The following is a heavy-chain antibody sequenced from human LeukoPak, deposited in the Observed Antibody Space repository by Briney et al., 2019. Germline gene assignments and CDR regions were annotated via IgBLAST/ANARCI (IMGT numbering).Heavy chain of an antibody. CDR1: GFTFSSYS. CDR2: ITSRSTYI. D-gene: IGHD1-26*01. CDR3: ARTTSGATFSDYYYYHMDV. V-gene: IGHV3-21*01. Sequence: GGSLRLSCAASGFTFSSYSMNWVRQAPGKGLERVSSITSRSTYIQYADAVKGRFTISRDNAKNSLYLQMSSLRAEDAALYYCARTTSGATFSDYYYYHMDVWGKGTTVTVSS. J-gene: IGHJ6*03.